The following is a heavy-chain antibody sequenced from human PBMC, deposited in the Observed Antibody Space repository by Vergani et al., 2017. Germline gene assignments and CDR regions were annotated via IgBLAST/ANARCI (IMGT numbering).Heavy chain of an antibody. CDR3: AGNGELYYYYYMDV. V-gene: IGHV3-30*03. CDR1: GFTFSSYG. Sequence: QVQLVESGGGVVQPGRSLRLSCAASGFTFSSYGMHWVRQAPGKGLEWVAVISYDGSNKHYADSVKGRFTISRDNSKNTLYLQMNSLRAEDTAVYYCAGNGELYYYYYMDVWGKGTTVTVSS. D-gene: IGHD3-10*01. J-gene: IGHJ6*03. CDR2: ISYDGSNK.